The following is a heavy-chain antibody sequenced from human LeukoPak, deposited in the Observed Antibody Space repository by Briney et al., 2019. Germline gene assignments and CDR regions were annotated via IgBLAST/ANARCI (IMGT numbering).Heavy chain of an antibody. V-gene: IGHV3-21*01. D-gene: IGHD2-15*01. J-gene: IGHJ6*02. CDR3: ARSNQVVVAATGYYYYGMDV. CDR1: GFTFSSYS. Sequence: GGSLRLSCAASGFTFSSYSMNWVRQAPGKGLEWVSSISSSSSYIYYADSVKGRFTISRDNAKNSLYLQMNSLRAEDTAVYYCARSNQVVVAATGYYYYGMDVWGQGTTVTVSS. CDR2: ISSSSSYI.